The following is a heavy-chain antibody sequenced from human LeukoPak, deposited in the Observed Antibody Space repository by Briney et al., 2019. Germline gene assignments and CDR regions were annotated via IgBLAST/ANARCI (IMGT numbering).Heavy chain of an antibody. CDR1: GGTFSSYA. CDR2: IIPIFGTA. V-gene: IGHV1-69*13. CDR3: AAGRYSGSSRGLDAFDI. D-gene: IGHD1-26*01. Sequence: SVKVSCKASGGTFSSYAISWVRQAPGQGLEWMGGIIPIFGTANYAQKFQGRVTITADESTSTAYMELSSLRSEDTAVYYCAAGRYSGSSRGLDAFDIWGQGTMVTVSS. J-gene: IGHJ3*02.